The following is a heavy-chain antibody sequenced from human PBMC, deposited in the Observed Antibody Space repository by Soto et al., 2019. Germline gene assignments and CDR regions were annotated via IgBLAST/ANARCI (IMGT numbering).Heavy chain of an antibody. CDR3: ARSLGRYYYYGMDV. CDR2: IYYSGST. D-gene: IGHD7-27*01. CDR1: GGSVSSGSYY. Sequence: QVQLQESGPGLVKPSETLSLTCTVSGGSVSSGSYYWSWIRQPPGKGLEWIGYIYYSGSTNYNPSLKSRVTISVDTSKNQFSLKLSSVAAADTAVYYCARSLGRYYYYGMDVWGQGTTVTVSS. V-gene: IGHV4-61*01. J-gene: IGHJ6*02.